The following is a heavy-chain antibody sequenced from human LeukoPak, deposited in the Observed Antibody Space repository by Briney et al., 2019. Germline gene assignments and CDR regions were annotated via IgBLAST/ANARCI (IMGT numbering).Heavy chain of an antibody. J-gene: IGHJ4*02. CDR3: ATNNYGGNSFDY. CDR1: GFTVSSNY. V-gene: IGHV3-53*01. D-gene: IGHD4-23*01. Sequence: GASLRLSCAASGFTVSSNYMSWVRQAPGKGLEWVSVIYSGGSTYYADSVKGRFTISRDNSKNTLYLQMNSLRAEDTAVYYCATNNYGGNSFDYWGQGTLVTVSS. CDR2: IYSGGST.